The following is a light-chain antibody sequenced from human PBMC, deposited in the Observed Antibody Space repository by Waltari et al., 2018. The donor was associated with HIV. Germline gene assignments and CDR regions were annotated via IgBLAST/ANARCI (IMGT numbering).Light chain of an antibody. J-gene: IGLJ3*02. Sequence: KSXHWYQVKPGQAPLLVVXDDXXXXXGIPERVSGSXXXXXXTXTISRVXAGDEADYYCQVWDTGGXHPEWVFGGGTKLTVL. CDR2: DDX. V-gene: IGLV3-21*02. CDR3: QVWDTGGXHPEWV. CDR1: KS.